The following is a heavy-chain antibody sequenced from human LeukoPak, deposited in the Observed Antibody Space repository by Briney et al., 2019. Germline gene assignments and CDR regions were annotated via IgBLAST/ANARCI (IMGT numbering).Heavy chain of an antibody. Sequence: PSETLSLTCTVSGGSISSYYWSWIRQPPGKGLEWIGYIYYSGSTNYNPSLKSRVTISVDTSKNQFSLKLSSVTAADTAVYYCARDLRYSGSYYHAFDIWGQGTMVTVSS. D-gene: IGHD1-26*01. CDR1: GGSISSYY. CDR2: IYYSGST. V-gene: IGHV4-59*01. CDR3: ARDLRYSGSYYHAFDI. J-gene: IGHJ3*02.